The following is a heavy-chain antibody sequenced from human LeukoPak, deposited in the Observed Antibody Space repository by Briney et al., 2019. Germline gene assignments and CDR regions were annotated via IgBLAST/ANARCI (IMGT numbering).Heavy chain of an antibody. CDR1: GGTFSNYA. J-gene: IGHJ4*02. D-gene: IGHD6-25*01. CDR2: FDPEDGET. Sequence: ASVKVSCKASGGTFSNYAINWVRQAPGKGLEWMGGFDPEDGETIYAQKFQGRVTMTEDTSTDTAYMELSSLRSEDTAVYYCATGVSGIAAQWGQGTLVTVSS. V-gene: IGHV1-24*01. CDR3: ATGVSGIAAQ.